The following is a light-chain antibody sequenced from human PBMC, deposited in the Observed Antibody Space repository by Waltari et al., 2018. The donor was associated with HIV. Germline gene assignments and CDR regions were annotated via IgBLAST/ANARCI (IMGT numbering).Light chain of an antibody. CDR3: ASHAGSKDV. V-gene: IGLV2-8*01. CDR2: DVT. Sequence: QSALTQPPSASGSPGQSVTISCTGTSSEIGAYNYVAWYQQYPGNAPKLMIYDVTKRPSGVPVRFSGSKSGNTASLTGSGLQAEDEADYYCASHAGSKDVFGGGTKLTVL. J-gene: IGLJ2*01. CDR1: SSEIGAYNY.